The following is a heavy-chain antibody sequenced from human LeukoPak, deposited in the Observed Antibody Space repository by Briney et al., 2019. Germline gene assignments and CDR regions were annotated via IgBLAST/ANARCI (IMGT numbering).Heavy chain of an antibody. J-gene: IGHJ1*01. CDR2: ISGSGGST. CDR1: GFTFSSYA. Sequence: GGSLRLPCAASGFTFSSYAMSWFRQAPGKGLEWVSAISGSGGSTYYADSVKGRFTISRDNSKNTLYLQMNSLRAEDTAVYYCAKDPGELLWFGEFYNWGQGTLVTVSS. CDR3: AKDPGELLWFGEFYN. D-gene: IGHD3-10*01. V-gene: IGHV3-23*01.